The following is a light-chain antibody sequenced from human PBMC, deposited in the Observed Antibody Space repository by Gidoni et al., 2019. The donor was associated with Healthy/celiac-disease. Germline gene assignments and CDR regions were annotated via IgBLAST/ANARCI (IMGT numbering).Light chain of an antibody. J-gene: IGLJ1*01. Sequence: SSVLPQPPSVSVATGQTARITCGGNNIGSKRVHWYQQKPGQAPVLVVYDDSDRPSGIPERFSGSNSGNTATLTISRVEAGDEADYYCQVWDSSSDHYVFGTGTKVTVL. CDR2: DDS. CDR3: QVWDSSSDHYV. CDR1: NIGSKR. V-gene: IGLV3-21*02.